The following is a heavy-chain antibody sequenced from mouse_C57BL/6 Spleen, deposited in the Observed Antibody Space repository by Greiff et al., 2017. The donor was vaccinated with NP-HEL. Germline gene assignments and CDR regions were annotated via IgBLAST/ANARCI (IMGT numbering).Heavy chain of an antibody. D-gene: IGHD1-1*01. J-gene: IGHJ1*03. CDR3: TAPYYYGSSYDFDV. CDR2: IDPEDGDT. Sequence: EVKVVESGAELVRPGASVKLSCTASGFNIKDYYMHWVKQRPEQGLEWIGRIDPEDGDTEYAPKFQGKATMTADTSSNTAYLQLSSLTSEDTAVYYCTAPYYYGSSYDFDVWGTGTTVTVSS. V-gene: IGHV14-1*01. CDR1: GFNIKDYY.